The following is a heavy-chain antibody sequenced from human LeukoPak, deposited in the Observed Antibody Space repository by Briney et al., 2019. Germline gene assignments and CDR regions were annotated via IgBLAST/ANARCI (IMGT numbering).Heavy chain of an antibody. V-gene: IGHV3-15*01. CDR3: TTDRGWYYFDY. Sequence: GGSLRLSCAASGFTVSSNYMSWVRQAPGKGLEWVGRIKSKTDSGTTDYAAPVKGRFTISRDDSKNTLYLQMNSLKTEDTAVYYCTTDRGWYYFDYWGQGTLVTVSS. J-gene: IGHJ4*02. CDR2: IKSKTDSGTT. D-gene: IGHD6-19*01. CDR1: GFTVSSNY.